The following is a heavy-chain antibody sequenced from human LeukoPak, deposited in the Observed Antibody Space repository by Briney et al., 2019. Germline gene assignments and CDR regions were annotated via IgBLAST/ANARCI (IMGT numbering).Heavy chain of an antibody. CDR1: GFTFSSYA. V-gene: IGHV3-30*04. Sequence: GGSLRLSCAASGFTFSSYAMHWVRQAPGKGLGWVAVISYDGSNKYYADSVKGRFTISRDNSKNTLYLQMNSLRAEDTAVYYCARDLYYYDSSGYYMDYWGQGTLVTVSS. J-gene: IGHJ4*02. CDR2: ISYDGSNK. CDR3: ARDLYYYDSSGYYMDY. D-gene: IGHD3-22*01.